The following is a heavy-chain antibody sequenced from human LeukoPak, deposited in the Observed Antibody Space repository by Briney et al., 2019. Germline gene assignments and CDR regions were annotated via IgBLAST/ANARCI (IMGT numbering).Heavy chain of an antibody. CDR2: ISGNGGNT. CDR1: GFTFSNYP. Sequence: PGGSLRLSCSASGFTFSNYPMHWVRQAPGKGLEYVSGISGNGGNTYYANSVKGRFTISRDNSKHTLYLQMGSLRAEDMAVYYCARSKRWLEHYWHFGLWGRGTLVTVSS. V-gene: IGHV3-64*01. J-gene: IGHJ2*01. CDR3: ARSKRWLEHYWHFGL. D-gene: IGHD5-24*01.